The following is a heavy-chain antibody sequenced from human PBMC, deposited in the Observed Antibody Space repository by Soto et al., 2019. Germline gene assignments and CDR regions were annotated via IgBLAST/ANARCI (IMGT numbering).Heavy chain of an antibody. CDR1: GASVSSDSYS. CDR3: AGAPYRGSGFRSYIFDL. Sequence: PSETLSLTCSVSGASVSSDSYSWTWIRQPPGKGLEWIGYIDHSGSTNHNPSLKSRVTISLDTSKNQFSLRLSSLTAADTAVYHCAGAPYRGSGFRSYIFDLWGRGTLVTAS. CDR2: IDHSGST. J-gene: IGHJ2*01. D-gene: IGHD3-22*01. V-gene: IGHV4-61*01.